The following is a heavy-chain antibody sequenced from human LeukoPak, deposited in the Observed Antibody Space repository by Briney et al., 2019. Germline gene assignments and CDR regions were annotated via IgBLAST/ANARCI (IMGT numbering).Heavy chain of an antibody. CDR3: AKALGSGWYSFDY. V-gene: IGHV3-23*01. Sequence: GGSLRLSCAASGFTFSSYTMSWVRQAPGKGLEWVSATSGSGSSTYYADSVKGRFTISRDNSKNTLYLQMNSLRAEDTAVYYCAKALGSGWYSFDYWGQGTLVTVSS. CDR1: GFTFSSYT. CDR2: TSGSGSST. J-gene: IGHJ4*02. D-gene: IGHD6-19*01.